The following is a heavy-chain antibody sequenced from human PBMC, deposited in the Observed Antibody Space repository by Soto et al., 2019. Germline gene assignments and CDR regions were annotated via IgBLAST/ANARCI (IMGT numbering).Heavy chain of an antibody. CDR1: GLTFSSYA. Sequence: GGSLRLSCAASGLTFSSYAMGWFRQAPGKGLEWVSSLSGSGRRTYYADSVKGRFTISRDNSNNTVFLQMNSLRAEDTAVYYCAKDKRCSGTSCYEVYYYMDVGGKGTTVTSP. V-gene: IGHV3-23*01. CDR3: AKDKRCSGTSCYEVYYYMDV. D-gene: IGHD2-2*01. J-gene: IGHJ6*03. CDR2: LSGSGRRT.